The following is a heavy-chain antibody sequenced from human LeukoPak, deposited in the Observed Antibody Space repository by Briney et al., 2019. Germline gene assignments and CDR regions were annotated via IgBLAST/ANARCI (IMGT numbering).Heavy chain of an antibody. CDR2: IRYDGSNT. J-gene: IGHJ4*02. V-gene: IGHV3-30*02. Sequence: GGSLRLSCAASGFTFSSYGMHWVRQAPGKGLEWVAFIRYDGSNTYYADSVKGRFTISRDNSKNTLYLQMNSLRAEDTAVYYCARALRHSSSWYVFDYWGQGTLVTVSS. D-gene: IGHD6-13*01. CDR1: GFTFSSYG. CDR3: ARALRHSSSWYVFDY.